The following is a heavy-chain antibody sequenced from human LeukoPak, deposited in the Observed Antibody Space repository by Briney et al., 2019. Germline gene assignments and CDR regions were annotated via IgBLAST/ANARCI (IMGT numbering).Heavy chain of an antibody. D-gene: IGHD6-13*01. V-gene: IGHV1-69*13. J-gene: IGHJ5*02. CDR2: IIPIFDTA. CDR3: ARESSSWDNWFDP. CDR1: GGTFSSYA. Sequence: ASVKVSCKASGGTFSSYAISWVRQAPGQGLEWMGGIIPIFDTANYAQKFQGRVTITADESTSTAYMELSSLRSEDTAVYYCARESSSWDNWFDPWGQGTLVTVSS.